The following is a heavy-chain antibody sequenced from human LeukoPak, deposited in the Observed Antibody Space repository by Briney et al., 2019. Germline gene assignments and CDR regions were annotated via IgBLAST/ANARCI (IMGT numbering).Heavy chain of an antibody. CDR3: ARDREGGFDY. D-gene: IGHD3-16*01. V-gene: IGHV3-23*01. J-gene: IGHJ4*02. CDR2: ISGSGGST. CDR1: GFTFSSYA. Sequence: GGSLRLSCAASGFTFSSYAMSWVRQAPGKGLEWVSAISGSGGSTYYADSVKGRFTISRDNSKNTLYLQMNSLRSEDTAVYYCARDREGGFDYWGQGTLVTVSS.